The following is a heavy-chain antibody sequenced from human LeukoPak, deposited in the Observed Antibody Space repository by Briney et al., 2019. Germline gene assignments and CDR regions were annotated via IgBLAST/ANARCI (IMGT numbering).Heavy chain of an antibody. V-gene: IGHV4-34*01. CDR2: INHSGST. J-gene: IGHJ4*02. CDR3: ARTSRYYYDSSGPDD. Sequence: SETLSLTCTVSGGSISSYYWSWIRQPPGKGLEWIGEINHSGSTNYNPSLKSRVTISVDTSKNQFSLKLSSVTAADTAVYYCARTSRYYYDSSGPDDWGQGTLVTVSS. CDR1: GGSISSYY. D-gene: IGHD3-22*01.